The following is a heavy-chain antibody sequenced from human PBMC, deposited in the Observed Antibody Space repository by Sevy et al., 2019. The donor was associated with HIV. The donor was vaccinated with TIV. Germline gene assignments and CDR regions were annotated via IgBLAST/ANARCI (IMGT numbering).Heavy chain of an antibody. CDR1: GFTFSSYS. J-gene: IGHJ4*02. CDR3: ARDQVGEYSGYGSGEGYLGY. CDR2: ISSSSSTI. Sequence: GGSLRLSCAASGFTFSSYSMNWVRQAPGKGLEWVSYISSSSSTIYYADSVKGQSTISGENAKNALYLQMNSLWDEDTALYYCARDQVGEYSGYGSGEGYLGYWGQGTLVTVSS. D-gene: IGHD5-12*01. V-gene: IGHV3-48*02.